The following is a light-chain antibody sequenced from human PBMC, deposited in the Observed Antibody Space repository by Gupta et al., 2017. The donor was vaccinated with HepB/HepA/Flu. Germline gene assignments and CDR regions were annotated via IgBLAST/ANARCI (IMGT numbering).Light chain of an antibody. CDR2: ENY. CDR3: GAWDTSLKIYV. J-gene: IGLJ1*01. V-gene: IGLV1-51*01. Sequence: QSVFTHPPSVSPAAGQRVTISASGGSSNIGKSDVAWYQQLPGSAPKLLIYENYKRASGIPDRFSGSKSGTSATLGITGLQTGDEANYYCGAWDTSLKIYVFGTETGVTVL. CDR1: SSNIGKSD.